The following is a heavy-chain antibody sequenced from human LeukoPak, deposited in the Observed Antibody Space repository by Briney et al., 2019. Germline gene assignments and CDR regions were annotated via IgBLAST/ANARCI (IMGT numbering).Heavy chain of an antibody. V-gene: IGHV4-31*03. Sequence: PSETLSLTCTVSGGSISSCGYYWSWIRQHPGEGLEWIGYIYYSGSTYYNPSLKSRVTISVDTSKNQFSLKLSSVTAADTAVYYCARGTYYYDSSGYWPLTFDYWGQGTLVTVSS. D-gene: IGHD3-22*01. CDR1: GGSISSCGYY. CDR3: ARGTYYYDSSGYWPLTFDY. CDR2: IYYSGST. J-gene: IGHJ4*02.